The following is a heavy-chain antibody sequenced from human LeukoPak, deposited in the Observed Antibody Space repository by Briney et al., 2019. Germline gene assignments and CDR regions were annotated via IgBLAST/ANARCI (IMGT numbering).Heavy chain of an antibody. Sequence: GGSLRLSCADSGFTFSNYAMSRVRQAPGKGLEWVAAISGSGGNTYYADSVKGRFTISRDNSKNTLYLQMNSLRAEDTAVYYCAKAMGVVGAPLDYWGQGTLVTVSS. CDR1: GFTFSNYA. J-gene: IGHJ4*02. CDR3: AKAMGVVGAPLDY. V-gene: IGHV3-23*01. D-gene: IGHD1-26*01. CDR2: ISGSGGNT.